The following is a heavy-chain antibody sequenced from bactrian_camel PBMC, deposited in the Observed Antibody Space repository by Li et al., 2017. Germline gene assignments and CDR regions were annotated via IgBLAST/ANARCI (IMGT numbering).Heavy chain of an antibody. V-gene: IGHV3S57*01. J-gene: IGHJ4*01. CDR3: STDSQGTS. CDR2: IDSDGPT. CDR1: ARMFTSYC. D-gene: IGHD7*01. Sequence: HVQLVESGGGSVQAGGSLTLACKTSARMFTSYCMGWFRQAPGKEREQVASIDSDGPTFYEDSVKGRFTISRDNIRDTVDLQLDDLKAEDTAMYYCSTDSQGTSRGQGTQVTVS.